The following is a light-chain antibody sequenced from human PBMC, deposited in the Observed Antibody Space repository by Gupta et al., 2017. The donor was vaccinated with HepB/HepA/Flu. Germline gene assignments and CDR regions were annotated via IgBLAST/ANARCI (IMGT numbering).Light chain of an antibody. J-gene: IGLJ2*01. CDR2: GNN. Sequence: QSVLTQPPSVSAAPGQKVTISCSGSSSNIGNNYVSWYQHLPGTAPKLLIYGNNKRPSGIPDRFSASKSGTSATLGITGLQTGDEADYYCETWDSSLSAGVFGGGTKLTVL. CDR1: SSNIGNNY. V-gene: IGLV1-51*02. CDR3: ETWDSSLSAGV.